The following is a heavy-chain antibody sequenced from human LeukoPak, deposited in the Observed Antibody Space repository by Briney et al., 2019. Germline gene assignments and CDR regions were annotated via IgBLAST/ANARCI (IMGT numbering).Heavy chain of an antibody. J-gene: IGHJ4*02. CDR3: ARDPSAAGTWGTAY. CDR2: ISGLGNT. D-gene: IGHD6-13*01. V-gene: IGHV3-23*01. Sequence: GGSLRLSCAASGFTFSNYAMNWVRQAPGKGLEWVSSISGLGNTYYTDSVKGRFTISRDISKNTLYLQMNSLRAEDTAVYYCARDPSAAGTWGTAYWGQGTLVAVSS. CDR1: GFTFSNYA.